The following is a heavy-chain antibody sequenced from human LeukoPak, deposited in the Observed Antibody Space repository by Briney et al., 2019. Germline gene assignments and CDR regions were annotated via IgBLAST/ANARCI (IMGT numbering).Heavy chain of an antibody. Sequence: GGSLRLSCAASGFTFNYYCMSWVRQAPGKGLEWVSAISGSGDITYYADSVKGQFTISRDNSKNTLYLQMNGLRADDTSLYYCAKDPDPPQSWFDPWGQGTLVTVSS. CDR3: AKDPDPPQSWFDP. CDR2: ISGSGDIT. J-gene: IGHJ5*02. CDR1: GFTFNYYC. V-gene: IGHV3-23*01.